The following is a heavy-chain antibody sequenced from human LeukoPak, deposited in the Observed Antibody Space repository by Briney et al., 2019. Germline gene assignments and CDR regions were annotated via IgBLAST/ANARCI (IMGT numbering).Heavy chain of an antibody. V-gene: IGHV3-66*01. D-gene: IGHD6-13*01. J-gene: IGHJ4*02. CDR2: IYTGGST. CDR1: GFTVSSND. CDR3: ARGYSSSWYGD. Sequence: GGSLRLSCAASGFTVSSNDMSWVRQAPGKGLEWVSVIYTGGSTHYADSVKGRFTISRDNSKNTLYLQMNSLRVEDTAVYYCARGYSSSWYGDWGQGTLVTVSS.